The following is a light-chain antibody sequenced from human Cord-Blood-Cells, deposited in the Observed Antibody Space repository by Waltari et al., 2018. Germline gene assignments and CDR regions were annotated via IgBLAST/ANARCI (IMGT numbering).Light chain of an antibody. CDR3: QQSYSTPWT. CDR2: AAS. V-gene: IGKV1-39*01. J-gene: IGKJ1*01. Sequence: DIQMTQSPHSMFAYVGDIVTITCRASQSISSYLHWYQQKPGKAPKLLIYAASSLQSGVPSMFSGSGSGTDFTLTISSLQPEDFATYYCQQSYSTPWTFGQGTKVEIK. CDR1: QSISSY.